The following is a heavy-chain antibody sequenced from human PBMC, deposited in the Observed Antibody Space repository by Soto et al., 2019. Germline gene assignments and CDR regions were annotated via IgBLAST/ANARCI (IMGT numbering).Heavy chain of an antibody. CDR2: VYYTGTT. J-gene: IGHJ5*02. V-gene: IGHV4-61*01. CDR3: AGAAESCCGGNWYRWVDP. CDR1: GGSVNSANYY. D-gene: IGHD2-21*01. Sequence: QVQLLESGPELVKPSETPSLTCSVSGGSVNSANYYWSWIRQPPGKGLEWIGRVYYTGTTNYNPCLNSLLTISLDTPTNQFSLRLTFVPAADTAAYFCAGAAESCCGGNWYRWVDPWGQGALVIVSA.